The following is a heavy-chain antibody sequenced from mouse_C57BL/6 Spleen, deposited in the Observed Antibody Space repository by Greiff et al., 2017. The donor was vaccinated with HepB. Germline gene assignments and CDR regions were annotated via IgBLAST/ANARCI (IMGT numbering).Heavy chain of an antibody. J-gene: IGHJ3*01. V-gene: IGHV1-62-2*01. D-gene: IGHD2-4*01. CDR1: GYTFTEYT. Sequence: VQLQQSGAELVKPGASVKLSCKASGYTFTEYTIHWVKQRSGQGLEWIGWFYPGSGSIKYNEKFKDKATLTADKSSSTVYMELSRLTSEDSAVYFCARREEGYYDYDTWFAYWGQGTLVTVSA. CDR3: ARREEGYYDYDTWFAY. CDR2: FYPGSGSI.